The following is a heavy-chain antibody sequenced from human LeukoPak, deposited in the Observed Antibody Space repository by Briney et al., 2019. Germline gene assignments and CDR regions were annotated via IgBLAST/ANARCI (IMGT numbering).Heavy chain of an antibody. V-gene: IGHV3-30*18. D-gene: IGHD3-9*01. CDR2: ISYDGSNK. J-gene: IGHJ4*02. CDR1: GFTFSSYG. Sequence: GGSLRLSCAASGFTFSSYGMHGVRQAPGKGLEWVALISYDGSNKYYADSVKGRFTVSRDNSKNTLYLQMNSLRAEDTAVYYCAKAPRKKGFYDFLTGTFDYWGQGTLVTVSS. CDR3: AKAPRKKGFYDFLTGTFDY.